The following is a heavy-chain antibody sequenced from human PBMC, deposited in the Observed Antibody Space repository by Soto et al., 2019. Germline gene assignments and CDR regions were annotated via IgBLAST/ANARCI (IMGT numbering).Heavy chain of an antibody. V-gene: IGHV4-34*01. CDR2: INHSGST. CDR1: GGSFSGYY. J-gene: IGHJ3*02. CDR3: AADYGDYAALDI. D-gene: IGHD4-17*01. Sequence: PSETLSLTCAVYGGSFSGYYWSWIRQPPGKGLEWIGEINHSGSTNYNPSLKSRVTISVDTSKNQFSLKLSSVTAADTAVYYCAADYGDYAALDIWGQGTMVTVSS.